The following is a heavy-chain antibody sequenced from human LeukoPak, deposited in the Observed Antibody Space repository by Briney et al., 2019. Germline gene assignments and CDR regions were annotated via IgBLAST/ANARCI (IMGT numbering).Heavy chain of an antibody. CDR2: TYYRSKWYN. V-gene: IGHV6-1*01. J-gene: IGHJ3*02. CDR3: VRFRDYGAFDI. CDR1: GDSVPSSSAT. Sequence: SQTLSLTCAISGDSVPSSSATWNWNRQSPSRGLEWLGRTYYRSKWYNDYALSVKSRITINPDTSKNQFSLQLSSVTPEDTAVYLCVRFRDYGAFDIWGQGTMVTVSS. D-gene: IGHD4/OR15-4a*01.